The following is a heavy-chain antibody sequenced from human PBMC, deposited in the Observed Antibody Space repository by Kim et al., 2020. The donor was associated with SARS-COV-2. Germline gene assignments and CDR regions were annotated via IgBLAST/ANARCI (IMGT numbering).Heavy chain of an antibody. CDR2: IKQDGSEK. CDR1: GFTFSSYW. D-gene: IGHD3-16*02. CDR3: ARETPTYYDYVWGSYRYQYSASPFDY. Sequence: GGSLRLSCAASGFTFSSYWMSWVRQAPGKGLEWVANIKQDGSEKYYVDSVKGRFTISRDNAKNSLYLQMNSLRAEDTAVYYCARETPTYYDYVWGSYRYQYSASPFDYWGQGTLVTVSS. V-gene: IGHV3-7*01. J-gene: IGHJ4*02.